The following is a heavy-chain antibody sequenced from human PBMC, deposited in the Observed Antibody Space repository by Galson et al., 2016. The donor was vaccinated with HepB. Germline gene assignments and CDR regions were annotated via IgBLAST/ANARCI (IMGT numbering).Heavy chain of an antibody. CDR1: GSTFSTYA. V-gene: IGHV3-23*01. Sequence: SLRLSCAASGSTFSTYAMNWVRQAPGKGLEWVSGISGGGGNTYYADSVKGRFTISKDNSKNTLYLQMHSLRAEDTAVYYCAKVTTMIVVYYYAMDVWGQGTTVTVSS. J-gene: IGHJ6*02. CDR3: AKVTTMIVVYYYAMDV. D-gene: IGHD3-22*01. CDR2: ISGGGGNT.